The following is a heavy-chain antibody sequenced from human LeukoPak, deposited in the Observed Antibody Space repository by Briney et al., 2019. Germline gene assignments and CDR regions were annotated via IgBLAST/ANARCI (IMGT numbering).Heavy chain of an antibody. J-gene: IGHJ2*01. D-gene: IGHD6-25*01. Sequence: PGGSLRLSCAASGFTFSTYWMHWVRHAPGKGLVWVSGINSDGSRTNYADSVKGRFTISRDNAKSSLYLQMNSLRAEDTAVYDCARGPPCYFDLWGRGALVTVSS. CDR3: ARGPPCYFDL. CDR2: INSDGSRT. CDR1: GFTFSTYW. V-gene: IGHV3-74*01.